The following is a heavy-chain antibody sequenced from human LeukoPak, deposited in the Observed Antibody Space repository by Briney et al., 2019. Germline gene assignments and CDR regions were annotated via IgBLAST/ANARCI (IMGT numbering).Heavy chain of an antibody. CDR1: GYTFTSYY. CDR3: ARAWGASVTTFDY. CDR2: INPSGGNT. J-gene: IGHJ4*02. D-gene: IGHD4-17*01. V-gene: IGHV1-46*01. Sequence: ASVKVSCKASGYTFTSYYVHWVRQAPGQGLEWMGVINPSGGNTNYAQKFQGRVTMTRDTSTSTVYMELSSLRSEDTAVYYCARAWGASVTTFDYWGQGTLVTVSS.